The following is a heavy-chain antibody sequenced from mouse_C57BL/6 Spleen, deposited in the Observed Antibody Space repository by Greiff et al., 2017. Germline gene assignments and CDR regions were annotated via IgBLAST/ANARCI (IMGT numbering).Heavy chain of an antibody. CDR1: GFSLTSYG. Sequence: VQLQQSGPGLVQPSQSLSITCTVSGFSLTSYGVHWVRQSPGKGLEWLGVIWSGGSTDYSAAFISRLSISKDNSKSQVFFKMNSLQADDTAIYYWARNSPSLGSSYYFDVWGTGTTVTVSS. CDR2: IWSGGST. V-gene: IGHV2-2*01. CDR3: ARNSPSLGSSYYFDV. D-gene: IGHD1-1*01. J-gene: IGHJ1*03.